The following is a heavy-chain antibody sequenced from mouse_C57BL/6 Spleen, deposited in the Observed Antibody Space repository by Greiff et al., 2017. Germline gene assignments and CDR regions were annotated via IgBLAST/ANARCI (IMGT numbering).Heavy chain of an antibody. J-gene: IGHJ2*01. CDR1: GYTFTSYW. Sequence: EVQLQQPGAELVKPGASVKMSCKASGYTFTSYWITWVKQRPGQGLEWIGWIDPENGDTEYASKFQGKATITADTSSNTAYLQLSSLTSEDTAVYYCTFYYYGSSYYFDYWGQGTTLTVSS. CDR2: IDPENGDT. V-gene: IGHV14-4*01. CDR3: TFYYYGSSYYFDY. D-gene: IGHD1-1*01.